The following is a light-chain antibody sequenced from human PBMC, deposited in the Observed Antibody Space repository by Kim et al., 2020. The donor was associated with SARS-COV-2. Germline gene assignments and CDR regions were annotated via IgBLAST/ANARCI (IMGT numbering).Light chain of an antibody. V-gene: IGKV3-15*01. J-gene: IGKJ2*01. CDR2: GVS. CDR3: QQYNNWPYT. Sequence: ETIMTQSPATLSVSPGERATLFCRASQSIGSHLAWYQKKPGQAPRLFVYGVSTRATGIPARFSGSGSATEFTLTISSLQSEDFAVYYCQQYNNWPYTFGQGTKVEIK. CDR1: QSIGSH.